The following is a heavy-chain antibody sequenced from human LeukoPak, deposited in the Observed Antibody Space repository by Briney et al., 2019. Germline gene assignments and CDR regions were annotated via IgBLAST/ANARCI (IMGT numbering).Heavy chain of an antibody. Sequence: PGGSLRLSCAASGFTFSDYYMSWIRQAPGKGLEWVAYITSGGDDIYYADSVKGRFTISRDNAKNALFLRMSSLRVEGTATYYCASDIVATSGDFWGQGTLVSVSS. CDR1: GFTFSDYY. CDR2: ITSGGDDI. J-gene: IGHJ4*02. V-gene: IGHV3-11*01. D-gene: IGHD5-12*01. CDR3: ASDIVATSGDF.